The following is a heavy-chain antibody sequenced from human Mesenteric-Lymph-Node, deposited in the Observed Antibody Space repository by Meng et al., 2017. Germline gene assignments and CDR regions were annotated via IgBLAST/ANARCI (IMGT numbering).Heavy chain of an antibody. CDR1: GFTFSSYA. Sequence: GGSLRLSCAASGFTFSSYAMTWVRQAPGKGLEWVSTIYGYAGGGTTYYADSVKGRFTISRDDSNNILYLQMNSLRAEDTAVYYCAKTRGIYALHPDSWGQGTLVTVSS. CDR3: AKTRGIYALHPDS. D-gene: IGHD2/OR15-2a*01. V-gene: IGHV3-23*01. J-gene: IGHJ4*02. CDR2: IYGYAGGGTT.